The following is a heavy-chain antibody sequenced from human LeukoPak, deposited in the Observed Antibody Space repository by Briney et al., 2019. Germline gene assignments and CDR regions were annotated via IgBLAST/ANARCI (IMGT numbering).Heavy chain of an antibody. CDR1: GDSLSGSTYY. V-gene: IGHV4-39*07. CDR3: ARESYYGSGSYGATPRYMDV. Sequence: PSETLSLTCTVSGDSLSGSTYYWGWIRQPPEKGLEWIGGIYTSGSANYNPSLKSRVTMSVDTSKNQFSLKLSSVTAADTAVYYCARESYYGSGSYGATPRYMDVWGKGTTVTISS. J-gene: IGHJ6*03. D-gene: IGHD3-10*01. CDR2: IYTSGSA.